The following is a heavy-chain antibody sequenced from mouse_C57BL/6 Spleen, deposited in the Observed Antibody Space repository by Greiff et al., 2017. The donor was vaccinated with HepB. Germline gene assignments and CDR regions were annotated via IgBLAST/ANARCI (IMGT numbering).Heavy chain of an antibody. D-gene: IGHD1-1*01. V-gene: IGHV1-52*01. Sequence: VKLQQPGAELVRPGSSVKLSCKASGYTFTSYWMHWVKQRPIQGLEWIGNIDPSDSETHYNQKFKDKATLTVDKSSSTAYMQLSSLTSEDSAVYYCARGGSSPFGYWGQGTTLTVSS. CDR3: ARGGSSPFGY. J-gene: IGHJ2*01. CDR1: GYTFTSYW. CDR2: IDPSDSET.